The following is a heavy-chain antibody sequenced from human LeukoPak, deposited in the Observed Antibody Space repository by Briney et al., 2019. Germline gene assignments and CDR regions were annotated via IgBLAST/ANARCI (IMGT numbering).Heavy chain of an antibody. V-gene: IGHV3-66*04. CDR3: ARQKSRSNFQH. CDR1: GFTFDDYA. D-gene: IGHD1-14*01. J-gene: IGHJ1*01. Sequence: GGSLRLSCAASGFTFDDYAMSWVRQAPGKGLEWVSVIYSGGSTYYADSVKGRFTISRDNSKNTLYLQMNSLRAEDTAVYYCARQKSRSNFQHWGQGTLVTVSS. CDR2: IYSGGST.